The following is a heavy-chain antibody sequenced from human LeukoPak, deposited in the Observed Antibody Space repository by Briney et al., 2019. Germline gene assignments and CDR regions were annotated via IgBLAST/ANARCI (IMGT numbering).Heavy chain of an antibody. Sequence: GGSLRLSCAASGFTFHNYAITWVRQAPGKGLEWVSTMSSTGINTYYADSVKGRFTLSRDNSKTTLYLQMNSLRAEDTAVYYCARQLYSNGYRWFDSWGQGTLVTVSS. J-gene: IGHJ5*01. CDR2: MSSTGINT. CDR1: GFTFHNYA. V-gene: IGHV3-23*01. D-gene: IGHD3-22*01. CDR3: ARQLYSNGYRWFDS.